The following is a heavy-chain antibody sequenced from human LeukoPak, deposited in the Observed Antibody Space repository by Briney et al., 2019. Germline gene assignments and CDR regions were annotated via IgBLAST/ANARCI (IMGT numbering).Heavy chain of an antibody. J-gene: IGHJ6*03. CDR2: IWYDGSNK. D-gene: IGHD5-18*01. V-gene: IGHV3-33*01. CDR1: GFTFSSYG. CDR3: AASGYSYGRRYYMDV. Sequence: GGSLRLSCAASGFTFSSYGMHWVRQAPGKGLEWVAVIWYDGSNKYYADSVKGRFTISRDNSKNTLYLQMNSLRAEDTAVYYCAASGYSYGRRYYMDVWGKGTTVTVSS.